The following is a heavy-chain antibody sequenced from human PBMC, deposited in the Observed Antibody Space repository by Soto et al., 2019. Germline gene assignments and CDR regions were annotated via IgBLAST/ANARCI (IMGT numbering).Heavy chain of an antibody. V-gene: IGHV3-23*01. CDR2: ISGSGGRT. CDR1: GFSFNKYA. J-gene: IGHJ4*02. Sequence: EVQLFESGGGLVQPGGSLRLSCAASGFSFNKYAMTWVRQAPGKGLEWVAAISGSGGRTHYADSVKGRFTISRDNSKNILHLQLNSLRVEDTAVFYCARTMTIFGAGLDWGQGTLVSVSS. CDR3: ARTMTIFGAGLD. D-gene: IGHD3-3*01.